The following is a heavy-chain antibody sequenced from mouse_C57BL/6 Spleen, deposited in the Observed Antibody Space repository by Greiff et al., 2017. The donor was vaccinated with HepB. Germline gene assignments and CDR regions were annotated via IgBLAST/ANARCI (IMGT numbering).Heavy chain of an antibody. CDR2: INPNNGGT. V-gene: IGHV1-22*01. D-gene: IGHD2-4*01. Sequence: EVQLQQSGPELVKPGASVKMSCKASGYTFTDYNMHWVKQSHGKSLEWIGYINPNNGGTSYNQKFKGKATLTVNKSSSTAYMALRSLTSEDSAVYYCATSYYDYDEGYFDYWGQGTTLTVAS. CDR3: ATSYYDYDEGYFDY. CDR1: GYTFTDYN. J-gene: IGHJ2*01.